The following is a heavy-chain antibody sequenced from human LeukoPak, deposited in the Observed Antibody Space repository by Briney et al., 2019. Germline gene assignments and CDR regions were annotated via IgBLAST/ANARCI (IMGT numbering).Heavy chain of an antibody. CDR3: ARDVDYYGSGSCFDY. CDR2: ISGSSSYI. J-gene: IGHJ4*02. V-gene: IGHV3-21*01. CDR1: GFTFSSYS. D-gene: IGHD3-10*01. Sequence: GGSLRLSCAASGFTFSSYSMNWVRQAPGKGLEWVSSISGSSSYIYYADSVKGRFTISRDNAKNSLYLQMNSLRAEDTAVYYCARDVDYYGSGSCFDYWGQGTLVTVSS.